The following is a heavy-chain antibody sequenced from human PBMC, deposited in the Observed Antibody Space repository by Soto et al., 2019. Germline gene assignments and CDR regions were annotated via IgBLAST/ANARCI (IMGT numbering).Heavy chain of an antibody. Sequence: GGSLRLSCAASGFTFSSYSMNWVRQAPGKGLEWVSSISSSSSYIYYADSVKGRFTISRDNAKNSLYLQMNSLRAEDTAVYYFAKDHCGGDCYSEPYFDSWGQGTLVTVSS. CDR1: GFTFSSYS. CDR2: ISSSSSYI. D-gene: IGHD2-21*02. V-gene: IGHV3-21*01. J-gene: IGHJ4*02. CDR3: AKDHCGGDCYSEPYFDS.